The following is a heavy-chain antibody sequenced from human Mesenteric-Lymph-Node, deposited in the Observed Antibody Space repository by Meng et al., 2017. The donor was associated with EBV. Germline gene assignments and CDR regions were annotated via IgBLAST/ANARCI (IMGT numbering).Heavy chain of an antibody. CDR3: ARVSCSSASCYWFDP. J-gene: IGHJ5*02. CDR1: GFTLDDYG. V-gene: IGHV3-20*01. CDR2: INWNGGST. Sequence: EVQLVESGGGVVRPXGSLRLSCAASGFTLDDYGMSWVRQAPGKGLEWVSGINWNGGSTGYADSVKGRFTISRDNAKNSLFLQMNSLRAEDTALYHCARVSCSSASCYWFDPWGQGSLGTVAS. D-gene: IGHD2-2*01.